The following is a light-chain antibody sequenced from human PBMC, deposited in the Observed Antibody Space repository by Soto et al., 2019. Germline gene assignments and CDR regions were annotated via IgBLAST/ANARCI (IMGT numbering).Light chain of an antibody. Sequence: QSALTQPASVSGSPGQSITISCTGTSSDVGIYKYVSWYQQHPGKAPNLMIYEVANRPSGVSNRFSGSKSGNTASLTISGLQPEDEADYYCSSFTSSSTVVFGGGTKLTVL. V-gene: IGLV2-14*01. CDR2: EVA. CDR3: SSFTSSSTVV. J-gene: IGLJ2*01. CDR1: SSDVGIYKY.